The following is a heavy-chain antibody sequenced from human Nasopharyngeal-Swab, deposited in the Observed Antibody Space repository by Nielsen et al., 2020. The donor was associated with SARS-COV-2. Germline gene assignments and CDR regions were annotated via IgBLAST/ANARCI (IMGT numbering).Heavy chain of an antibody. V-gene: IGHV3-30*03. CDR3: ARDEYSSSWYPDY. CDR1: GFTFSSYG. J-gene: IGHJ4*02. D-gene: IGHD6-13*01. CDR2: ISYDGSNK. Sequence: GGSLRLSCAAAGFTFSSYGMHWVRQAPGQGLEWVAVISYDGSNKYYADSVKGRFTISRDNSKNTLYLQMNSLRAEDTAVYYCARDEYSSSWYPDYWGQGTLVTVSS.